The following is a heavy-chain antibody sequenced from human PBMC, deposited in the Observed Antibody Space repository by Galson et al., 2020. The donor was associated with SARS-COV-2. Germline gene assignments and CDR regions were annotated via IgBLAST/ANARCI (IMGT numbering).Heavy chain of an antibody. CDR3: ARDKSGSESSLDY. Sequence: GESLKISCAASGFTFSSYWMHWVRQAPGKGLVWVSRITSDGSSTTYADSVKGRFTISRDNAKNTLSLQMNSLRAEDTAVYYCARDKSGSESSLDYWGQGTLVTVSS. J-gene: IGHJ4*02. D-gene: IGHD1-26*01. V-gene: IGHV3-74*01. CDR1: GFTFSSYW. CDR2: ITSDGSST.